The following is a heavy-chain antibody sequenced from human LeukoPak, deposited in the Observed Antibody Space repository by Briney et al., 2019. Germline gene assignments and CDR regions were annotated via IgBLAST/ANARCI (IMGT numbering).Heavy chain of an antibody. V-gene: IGHV1-24*01. CDR2: FGPQVGET. CDR1: GSTLTKIS. Sequence: ASVKVSCKVSGSTLTKISIDWVRQAPGKGLECMGTFGPQVGETIHSQKLQGRLKMTADTSTDAAYMEMSSLQSEDTAVYYCATGAMVYEYWGQGTLVTVSS. D-gene: IGHD3-10*01. CDR3: ATGAMVYEY. J-gene: IGHJ4*02.